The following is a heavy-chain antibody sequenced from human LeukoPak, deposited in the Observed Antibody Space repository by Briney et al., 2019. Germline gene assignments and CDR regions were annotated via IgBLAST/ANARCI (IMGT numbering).Heavy chain of an antibody. D-gene: IGHD4-17*01. CDR2: ISYTGSP. CDR1: GGSLSGYY. V-gene: IGHV4-31*11. CDR3: ARLDYGDYEAFDI. J-gene: IGHJ3*02. Sequence: SETLSLTCAVYGGSLSGYYWSWIRQHPGKGLEWIGYISYTGSPDYNPSLRSRLTISLDTSQNQFSLRLSSVTAADTAVYYCARLDYGDYEAFDIWGQGTMVTVSS.